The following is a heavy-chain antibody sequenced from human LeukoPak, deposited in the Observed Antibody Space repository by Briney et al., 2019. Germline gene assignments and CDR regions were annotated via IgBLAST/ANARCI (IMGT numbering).Heavy chain of an antibody. J-gene: IGHJ3*02. D-gene: IGHD3-10*01. V-gene: IGHV3-74*01. CDR1: GFTVSSNY. CDR3: ARGYYGQALDI. Sequence: PGGSLRLSCAASGFTVSSNYMSWVRQAPGKGLVWVSHINADGSYTTYADSVKGRFTISRDNAKNTLYLQMNSLRAEDTAVYYCARGYYGQALDIWGQGTMVTVSS. CDR2: INADGSYT.